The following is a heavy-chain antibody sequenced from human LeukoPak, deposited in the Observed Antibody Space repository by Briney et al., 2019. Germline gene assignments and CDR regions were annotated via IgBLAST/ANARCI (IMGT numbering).Heavy chain of an antibody. J-gene: IGHJ4*02. D-gene: IGHD6-13*01. CDR1: GGSISSGGYY. CDR3: AGFYAEYSSSWSGDY. CDR2: IYHSEST. V-gene: IGHV4-30-2*01. Sequence: SQTLSLTCTVSGGSISSGGYYWSWIRQPPGKGLEWIGYIYHSESTYYNPSLKSRVTISVDRSKNQFSLKLSSVTAADTAVYYCAGFYAEYSSSWSGDYWGQGTLVTVSS.